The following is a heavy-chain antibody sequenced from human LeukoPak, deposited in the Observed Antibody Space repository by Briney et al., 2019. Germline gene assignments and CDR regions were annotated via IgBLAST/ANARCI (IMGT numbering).Heavy chain of an antibody. CDR2: IAYDGSNE. Sequence: GXTXXSDXXHWVRQAPGKGVEXRAVIAYDGSNEYYADSVKGRFTISRDNSKNTLYLQMNSLRTEDTAMYYCVGEVGPRQMNYWGQGTLVTVSS. CDR3: VGEVGPRQMNY. CDR1: GXTXXSDX. J-gene: IGHJ4*02. V-gene: IGHV3-30-3*01. D-gene: IGHD1-26*01.